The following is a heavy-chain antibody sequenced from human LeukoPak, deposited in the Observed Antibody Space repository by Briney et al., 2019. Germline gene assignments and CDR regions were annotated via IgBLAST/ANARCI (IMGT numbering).Heavy chain of an antibody. Sequence: EASVKVSCKASGYTFTSYYMHWVRQAPGQGLEWMGIINPSGGSTSYAQKFQGRVTMTRDTSTSTVYMELSSLRSEDTAVYYCARVVKGAARPSQYYYMDVWGKGTTVAVSS. V-gene: IGHV1-46*01. J-gene: IGHJ6*03. CDR2: INPSGGST. CDR1: GYTFTSYY. D-gene: IGHD6-6*01. CDR3: ARVVKGAARPSQYYYMDV.